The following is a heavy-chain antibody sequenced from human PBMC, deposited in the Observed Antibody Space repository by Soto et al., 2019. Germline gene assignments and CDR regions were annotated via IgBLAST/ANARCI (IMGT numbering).Heavy chain of an antibody. CDR2: TYYRSKWYN. Sequence: QTRPLTCAISVESVSSTSAAWNLIRQSPSRGLEWLGRTYYRSKWYNDYAVSVKSRITINPDTSKNQFSLQLNSVTPEDTAVYYCARDLIAAAGRVDYWGQGTLVTVSS. V-gene: IGHV6-1*01. J-gene: IGHJ4*02. D-gene: IGHD6-13*01. CDR1: VESVSSTSAA. CDR3: ARDLIAAAGRVDY.